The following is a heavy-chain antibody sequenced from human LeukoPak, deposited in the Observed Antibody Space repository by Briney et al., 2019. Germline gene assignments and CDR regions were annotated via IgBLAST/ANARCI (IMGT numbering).Heavy chain of an antibody. CDR3: AREGGVTENYFDY. CDR2: IIPIFGTP. CDR1: GGTFSSYA. Sequence: SVKVSCKASGGTFSSYAISWVRQAPGQGLEWMGGIIPIFGTPNYTQKFQGRVTITADESTSTAYMELSSLRSEDTAVYYCAREGGVTENYFDYWGQGTLVTVSS. D-gene: IGHD3-16*01. V-gene: IGHV1-69*13. J-gene: IGHJ4*02.